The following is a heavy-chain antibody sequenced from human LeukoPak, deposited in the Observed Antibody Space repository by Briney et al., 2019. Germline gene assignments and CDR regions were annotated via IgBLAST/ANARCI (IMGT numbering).Heavy chain of an antibody. J-gene: IGHJ4*02. D-gene: IGHD2-15*01. CDR2: IWYDGSNK. CDR1: GFTFSSYG. CDR3: ARGRVVVVVAATDRMGRDNFDY. Sequence: GGSLRLSCAASGFTFSSYGMHWVRQAPGKGLEWVAVIWYDGSNKYYADSVKGRFTISRDNSKNTLYLQMNSLTAEDTAAYYCARGRVVVVVAATDRMGRDNFDYWGQGTLVTVSS. V-gene: IGHV3-33*01.